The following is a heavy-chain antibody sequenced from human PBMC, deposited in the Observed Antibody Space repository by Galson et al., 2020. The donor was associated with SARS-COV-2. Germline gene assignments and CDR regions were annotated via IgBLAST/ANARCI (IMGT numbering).Heavy chain of an antibody. Sequence: LSLTCAASGFTFSSYGMHWVRQAPGKGLEWVAVIWYDGSNKYYADSVKGRFTISRDNSKNSLYLQMNSLRAEDTAVYYCASFEKHPFDYWGQGTLVTVSS. D-gene: IGHD3-9*01. CDR3: ASFEKHPFDY. CDR1: GFTFSSYG. CDR2: IWYDGSNK. J-gene: IGHJ4*02. V-gene: IGHV3-33*01.